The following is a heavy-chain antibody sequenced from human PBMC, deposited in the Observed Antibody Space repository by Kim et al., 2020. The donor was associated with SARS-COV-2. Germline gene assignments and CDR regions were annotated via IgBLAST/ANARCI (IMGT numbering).Heavy chain of an antibody. Sequence: GGSLRLSCAASGFTFENYAMHWVRQVPGQGLEWVSLITGDGGTTYYANSVKGRFVISRGNSKNSLYLQMNSLRTEDTALYYCTRDSFTTTVGSGFQHWGQGTLVTVSS. CDR2: ITGDGGTT. D-gene: IGHD3-10*01. J-gene: IGHJ1*01. V-gene: IGHV3-43*02. CDR3: TRDSFTTTVGSGFQH. CDR1: GFTFENYA.